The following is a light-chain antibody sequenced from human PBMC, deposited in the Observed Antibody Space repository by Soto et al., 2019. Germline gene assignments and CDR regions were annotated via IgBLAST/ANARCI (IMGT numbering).Light chain of an antibody. J-gene: IGKJ2*01. CDR3: QHYDNWPFT. V-gene: IGKV3-20*01. CDR2: GAS. CDR1: QSVGSTY. Sequence: EVVLTQSPGTLSLSPGERATLSCRASQSVGSTYLAWYQQKPGQAPRLLIYGASSRATGIPDRFTGSGSGTGFTLTISSLQSEDFAIYYCQHYDNWPFTFGQGTKLEI.